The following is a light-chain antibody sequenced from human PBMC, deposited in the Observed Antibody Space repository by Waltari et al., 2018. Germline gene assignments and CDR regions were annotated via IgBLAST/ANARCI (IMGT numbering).Light chain of an antibody. V-gene: IGKV1-6*01. CDR3: QHYNNRPPIT. CDR2: AAS. Sequence: AIQMTQSPSSLSASVGDRVTITCRASQGIRYDLGWYQQKPGKAPKLLIYAASSLQSGVPSRFSGSGSGADFTLTISSLQSEDFAVYYCQHYNNRPPITFGQGTRLEIK. J-gene: IGKJ5*01. CDR1: QGIRYD.